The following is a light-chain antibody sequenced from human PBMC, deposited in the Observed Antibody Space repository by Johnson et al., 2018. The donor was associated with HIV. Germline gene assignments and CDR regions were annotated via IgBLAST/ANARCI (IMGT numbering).Light chain of an antibody. J-gene: IGLJ1*01. CDR1: SSNIGNNY. V-gene: IGLV1-51*01. CDR3: GTWDNILNVYV. CDR2: DNN. Sequence: QSVLTQPPSVSAAPGQKVTISCSGSSSNIGNNYVSWYQQLPGTAPKLLIYDNNKRPSGIPDRFSGSKSGTSATLGITGLQTGEEADYYCGTWDNILNVYVFGTGTKVTVL.